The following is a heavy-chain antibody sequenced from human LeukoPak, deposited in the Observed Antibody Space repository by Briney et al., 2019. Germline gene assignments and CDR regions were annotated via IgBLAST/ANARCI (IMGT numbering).Heavy chain of an antibody. CDR1: GYTFTSYD. V-gene: IGHV1-8*01. Sequence: ASAKVSCKTSGYTFTSYDINWVRQATGQGLEWMGWMNPNSGNTGYAQKFQGRVTMTRDTSISTAYVELSSLRSEDTAVYYCAIRNTRYYFGMDVWGQGTTVTVSS. J-gene: IGHJ6*02. CDR2: MNPNSGNT. CDR3: AIRNTRYYFGMDV.